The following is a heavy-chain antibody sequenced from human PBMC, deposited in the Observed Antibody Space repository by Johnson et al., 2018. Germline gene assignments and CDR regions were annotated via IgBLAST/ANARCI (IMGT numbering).Heavy chain of an antibody. J-gene: IGHJ6*03. CDR2: IKQDGRET. CDR1: GFPFTTYW. D-gene: IGHD2-8*01. Sequence: EVQLLESGGDLVQPGGSLRLSCAVSGFPFTTYWMSWVRQAPGKGLEWVANIKQDGRETYYVDSVKGRLTITRYNAKNSLYLQRNSLRAEDTAVSYCAIHALPPNFPFFYYHMDVWGKGTPVTVSS. V-gene: IGHV3-7*01. CDR3: AIHALPPNFPFFYYHMDV.